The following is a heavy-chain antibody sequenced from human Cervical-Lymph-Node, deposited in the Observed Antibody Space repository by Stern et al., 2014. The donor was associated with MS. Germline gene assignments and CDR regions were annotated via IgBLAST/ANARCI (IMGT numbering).Heavy chain of an antibody. CDR2: INPNSGGT. V-gene: IGHV1-2*02. D-gene: IGHD3-3*01. CDR1: GYIFTDYY. J-gene: IGHJ4*01. CDR3: ARGSGTAYDLRGDY. Sequence: VQLEESGAEAKAPGASMKVSCRASGYIFTDYYIHWVRQAPGQGLEWLGWINPNSGGTNYAQNFQGRVTMTRDTSISTAYMELRWLGYADTAVYYCARGSGTAYDLRGDYWGQGTLVTVSS.